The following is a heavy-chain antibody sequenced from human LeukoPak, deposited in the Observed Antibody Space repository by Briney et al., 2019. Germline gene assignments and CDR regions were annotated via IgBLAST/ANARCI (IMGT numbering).Heavy chain of an antibody. CDR2: ISFDGTNK. J-gene: IGHJ4*02. V-gene: IGHV3-30*09. CDR3: ARDMYDNGWSSFDY. D-gene: IGHD3-10*01. Sequence: SGRSLRLSCAASGFTFSHYAMHWVRQAPGKRLDWVAVISFDGTNKYYANSVQGRFAISRDNSKNTLYLQMNSLRAEDTALYYCARDMYDNGWSSFDYWGQGTLVTVSS. CDR1: GFTFSHYA.